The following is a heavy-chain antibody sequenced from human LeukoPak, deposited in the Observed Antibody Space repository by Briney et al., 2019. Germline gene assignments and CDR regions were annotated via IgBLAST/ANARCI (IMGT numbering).Heavy chain of an antibody. CDR3: ARLSGWTPNY. Sequence: QPGRSLRLSCATSGFTFSSYAMHWVRQAPGKGLEWVAVISYDGSNKYYADSVKGRFTISRDNSKNTLYLQMNSLRAEDTAVYYCARLSGWTPNYWGQGTLVTVSS. CDR2: ISYDGSNK. J-gene: IGHJ4*02. D-gene: IGHD6-19*01. CDR1: GFTFSSYA. V-gene: IGHV3-30-3*01.